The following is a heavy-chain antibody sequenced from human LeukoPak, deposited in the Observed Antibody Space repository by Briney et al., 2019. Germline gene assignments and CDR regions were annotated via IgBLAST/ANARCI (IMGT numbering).Heavy chain of an antibody. CDR1: GFSFRTYA. Sequence: GGSLGLSCAASGFSFRTYAMSWVRQAPGKGLGWVSAISDNSGRTYYADSVKGRFTISRDNSKNTLFVQMNSLRAEDTAVYYCAREYDSSWPSWGQGTLVTVSS. CDR2: ISDNSGRT. D-gene: IGHD3-22*01. V-gene: IGHV3-23*01. J-gene: IGHJ5*02. CDR3: AREYDSSWPS.